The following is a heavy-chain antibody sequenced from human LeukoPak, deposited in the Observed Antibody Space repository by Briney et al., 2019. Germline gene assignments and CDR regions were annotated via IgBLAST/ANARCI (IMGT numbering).Heavy chain of an antibody. CDR2: IYSSGST. D-gene: IGHD4-17*01. CDR1: GGSTSSYY. Sequence: SETLSLTCIVSGGSTSSYYWSWIRQPPGKGLEWIGYIYSSGSTNYNPSLKSRVSISVDTSQNQLCLKLSSVTAADTAVYYCARHDGGYGDYFDYWGPGTLVTVSS. V-gene: IGHV4-59*08. CDR3: ARHDGGYGDYFDY. J-gene: IGHJ4*02.